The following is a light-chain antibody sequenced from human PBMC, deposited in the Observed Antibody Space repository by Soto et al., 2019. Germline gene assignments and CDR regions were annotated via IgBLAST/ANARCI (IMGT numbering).Light chain of an antibody. V-gene: IGKV3-20*01. CDR2: DVS. CDR3: QQYGSSPT. J-gene: IGKJ5*01. CDR1: QSVRSTY. Sequence: IVLTQSPGTLSLSPGERATLSCRASQSVRSTYLAWYQQKPGQAPRILIYDVSSRATDIPDRFSGSGSGTDFTLTISRLEPEDFAVYYCQQYGSSPTFGQGTRLEMK.